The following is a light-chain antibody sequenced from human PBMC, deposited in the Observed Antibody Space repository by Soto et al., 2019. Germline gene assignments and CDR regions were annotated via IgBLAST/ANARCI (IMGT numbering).Light chain of an antibody. V-gene: IGKV1-33*01. CDR2: DAS. Sequence: DIQMTQFPSSLSASVGDRVTITCRASQSVSSYLNWYQQTPGKAPKLLIYDASNLETGVPSRFSGSGSGTDFTFTISSLQPEDIATYYCQQYDSLPLTFAGGTKVDI. CDR1: QSVSSY. J-gene: IGKJ4*01. CDR3: QQYDSLPLT.